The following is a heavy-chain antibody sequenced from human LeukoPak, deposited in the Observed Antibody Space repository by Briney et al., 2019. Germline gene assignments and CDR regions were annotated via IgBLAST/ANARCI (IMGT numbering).Heavy chain of an antibody. CDR3: ATVLMVRPETYYYYYGMDV. CDR1: GYTLTELS. D-gene: IGHD3-10*01. CDR2: FDPEDGET. J-gene: IGHJ6*02. V-gene: IGHV1-24*01. Sequence: GASVKVSCKVSGYTLTELSMHWVRQAPGKGLEWMGGFDPEDGETIYAQKFQGRVTMTEDTSTDTAYMELSSLRSEDTAVYYCATVLMVRPETYYYYYGMDVWGQGTTVTVSS.